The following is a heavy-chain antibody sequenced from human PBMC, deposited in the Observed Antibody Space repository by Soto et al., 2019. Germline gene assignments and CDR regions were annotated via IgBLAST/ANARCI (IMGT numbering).Heavy chain of an antibody. CDR2: INHSGST. CDR3: ARGLLRYFDERFDP. V-gene: IGHV4-34*01. D-gene: IGHD3-9*01. Sequence: PSETLSLTCAVYGGSFSGYYWSWIRQPPGKGLEWIGEINHSGSTNYNPSLKSRVTISVDTSKNQFSLKLSSVTAADTAVYYCARGLLRYFDERFDPWGQGTLVTVSS. CDR1: GGSFSGYY. J-gene: IGHJ5*02.